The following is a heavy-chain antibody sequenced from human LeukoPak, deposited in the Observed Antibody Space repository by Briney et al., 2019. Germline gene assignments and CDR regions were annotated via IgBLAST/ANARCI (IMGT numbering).Heavy chain of an antibody. V-gene: IGHV3-23*01. CDR3: AKDMEYCSSTSCPQWLAFDI. CDR1: GFTFSSSA. J-gene: IGHJ3*02. Sequence: GGSLRLSCAASGFTFSSSAMSWVRQAPGKGLKWVSAITGSGGSTYYADSVKGRFTISRDNSKNTLYLQMNSLRAEDTAVYYCAKDMEYCSSTSCPQWLAFDIWGQGTMVTVSS. CDR2: ITGSGGST. D-gene: IGHD2-2*01.